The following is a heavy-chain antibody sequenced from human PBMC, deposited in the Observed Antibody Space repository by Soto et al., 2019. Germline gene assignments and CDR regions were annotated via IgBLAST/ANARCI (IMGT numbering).Heavy chain of an antibody. CDR1: GYTFTSYD. CDR2: MNPNSGNT. J-gene: IGHJ3*02. CDR3: ASFYDFWSGYGPAFDI. D-gene: IGHD3-3*01. Sequence: GASVKVSCKASGYTFTSYDINWVRQATGQGLEWMGWMNPNSGNTGYAQKFQGRVTMTRNTPISTAYMELSSLRSEDTAVYYCASFYDFWSGYGPAFDIWGQGTMVTVSS. V-gene: IGHV1-8*01.